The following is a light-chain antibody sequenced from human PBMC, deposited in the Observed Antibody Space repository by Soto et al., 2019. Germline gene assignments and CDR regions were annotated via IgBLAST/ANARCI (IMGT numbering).Light chain of an antibody. V-gene: IGLV1-40*01. CDR3: QSYDSSLSGSV. CDR2: GNS. CDR1: SSNIGAGYD. Sequence: QSVLTQPPSVSGAPGQRVTISCTGSSSNIGAGYDVHWYQQLPGTAPKLLIYGNSNRPSGVPDRFSGSKSGTSASLAINGFQAEDEADSYCQSYDSSLSGSVFGGGTQLTVL. J-gene: IGLJ2*01.